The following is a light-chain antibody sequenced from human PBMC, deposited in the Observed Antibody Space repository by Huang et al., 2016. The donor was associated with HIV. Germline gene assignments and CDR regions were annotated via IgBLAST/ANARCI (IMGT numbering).Light chain of an antibody. Sequence: DIQMTQSPSSLSASVGDRVTITCQASQDIIDYLNCDQKSPGKAPKIMIFDATKLETGVPSRFSGSGSGTNFTFTITSLQPEDIGTYFCQQYDNLPLTFGGGTEVEIK. J-gene: IGKJ4*01. CDR2: DAT. CDR3: QQYDNLPLT. V-gene: IGKV1-33*01. CDR1: QDIIDY.